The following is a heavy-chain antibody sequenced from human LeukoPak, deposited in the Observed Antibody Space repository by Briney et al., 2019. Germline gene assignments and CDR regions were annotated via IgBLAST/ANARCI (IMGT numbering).Heavy chain of an antibody. CDR1: GGTFSSYA. Sequence: SVKVSCKASGGTFSSYAISWVRQAPGQGLEWMGGIIPIFGTANYAQKFQGRVTITRNTSISTAYMELSSLRSEDTAVYYCARGQSSGWASWGQGTLVTVSS. CDR2: IIPIFGTA. CDR3: ARGQSSGWAS. V-gene: IGHV1-69*05. J-gene: IGHJ5*02. D-gene: IGHD6-19*01.